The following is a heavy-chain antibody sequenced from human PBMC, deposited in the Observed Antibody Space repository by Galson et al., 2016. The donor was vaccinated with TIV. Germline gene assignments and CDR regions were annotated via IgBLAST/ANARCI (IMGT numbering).Heavy chain of an antibody. V-gene: IGHV1-69*02. J-gene: IGHJ4*02. D-gene: IGHD1/OR15-1a*01. CDR3: ATTGGTNWNYFDN. CDR2: IIPIVGVA. CDR1: GGTFSTST. Sequence: SVKVSCKASGGTFSTSTINWVRQAPGQGLEWMGRIIPIVGVAVYAQKFRGRVTITADKSTSTAHMELSSLRAEDTAVYYCATTGGTNWNYFDNWGQGTLVTVSS.